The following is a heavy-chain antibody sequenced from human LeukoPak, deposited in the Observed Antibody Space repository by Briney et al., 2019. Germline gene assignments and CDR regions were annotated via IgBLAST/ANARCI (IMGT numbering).Heavy chain of an antibody. CDR3: ARGTPSSSGWLYYGMDV. Sequence: GGSLRLSCAASGFTFSSYAMHWVRQAPGKGLEWVAVISYDGGNKYYADSVKGRFTISRDNSKNTLYLQMNSLRAEDTAVYYCARGTPSSSGWLYYGMDVWGQGTTVTVSS. CDR2: ISYDGGNK. D-gene: IGHD6-19*01. CDR1: GFTFSSYA. V-gene: IGHV3-30-3*01. J-gene: IGHJ6*02.